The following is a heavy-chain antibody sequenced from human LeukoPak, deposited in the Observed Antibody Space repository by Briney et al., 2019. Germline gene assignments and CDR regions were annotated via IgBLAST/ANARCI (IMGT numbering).Heavy chain of an antibody. CDR2: INSDSGFT. J-gene: IGHJ5*02. CDR1: GYTFTGYY. D-gene: IGHD3-9*01. CDR3: ARNFDMKGFDP. Sequence: GASVKVSCKASGYTFTGYYMNWVRQAPGQGLEWVGWINSDSGFTKYAQKFQGRVTMTRDTSITTVYMDLTRLTSDDTAVYYRARNFDMKGFDPWGPGALVTVSS. V-gene: IGHV1-2*02.